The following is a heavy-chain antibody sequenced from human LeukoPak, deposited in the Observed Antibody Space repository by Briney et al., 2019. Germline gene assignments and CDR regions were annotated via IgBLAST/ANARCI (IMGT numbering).Heavy chain of an antibody. J-gene: IGHJ4*02. V-gene: IGHV3-20*04. Sequence: GGSLRLSCAACGFTFDDYGMNWVRQAPGKGLEWVSGITWNGGITGYADSVKGRFTISRDNAKNSLYLQMRNLRADDTALYYCAMGRDYYDHSGLDSWGQGSLVTVYS. CDR2: ITWNGGIT. D-gene: IGHD3-22*01. CDR3: AMGRDYYDHSGLDS. CDR1: GFTFDDYG.